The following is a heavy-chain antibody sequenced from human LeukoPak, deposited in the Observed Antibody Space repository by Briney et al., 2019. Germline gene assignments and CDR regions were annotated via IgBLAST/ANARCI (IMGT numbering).Heavy chain of an antibody. CDR3: AHSHPYDHGLDY. Sequence: SGPTLVNPTQTLTLTCTFSGFPLSTSGVGVGWIRQPPEKALEWLAIIFWDDDKRYSPFLKSKHTITKDTSKSQVVLTMTNMDPEDTATYYCAHSHPYDHGLDYWGQGTLVTVSS. J-gene: IGHJ4*02. D-gene: IGHD3-16*01. CDR2: IFWDDDK. CDR1: GFPLSTSGVG. V-gene: IGHV2-5*02.